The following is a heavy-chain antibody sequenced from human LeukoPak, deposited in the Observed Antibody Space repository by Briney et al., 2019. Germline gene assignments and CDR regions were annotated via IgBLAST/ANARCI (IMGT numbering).Heavy chain of an antibody. D-gene: IGHD6-13*01. V-gene: IGHV3-7*01. Sequence: PGGSLRLSCAASGFTFSSYWMSWVRQAPGKGLEWVANIKQDGSEKYYVDSVKGRFTISRDNAKNSLYLQMNSLRAEDTAVYYCAREDRSSWYFDAFDIWGQGTMVTVSS. CDR3: AREDRSSWYFDAFDI. CDR1: GFTFSSYW. CDR2: IKQDGSEK. J-gene: IGHJ3*02.